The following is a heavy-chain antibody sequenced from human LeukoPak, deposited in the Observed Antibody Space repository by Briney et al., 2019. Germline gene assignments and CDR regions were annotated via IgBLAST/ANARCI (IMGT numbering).Heavy chain of an antibody. CDR1: GFIFKNYA. J-gene: IGHJ4*02. CDR2: ITSSGGST. D-gene: IGHD3-22*01. Sequence: GGSLRLSCAASGFIFKNYAMNWVRQAPGKGLEWVSAITSSGGSTYYADSVKGRFTISRDNSKNALYLQMNSLRAEDTAVYYCAKDSYYDSSGYHDYWGQGTLVTVSS. CDR3: AKDSYYDSSGYHDY. V-gene: IGHV3-23*01.